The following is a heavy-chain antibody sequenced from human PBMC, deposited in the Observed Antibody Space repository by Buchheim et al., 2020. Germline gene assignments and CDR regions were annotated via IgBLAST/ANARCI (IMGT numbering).Heavy chain of an antibody. V-gene: IGHV3-33*03. CDR2: VWSGGTGK. CDR3: TRGFRYAGYGDY. J-gene: IGHJ4*02. D-gene: IGHD5-12*01. CDR1: GFIFGDYT. Sequence: QVQLMESGGGVVQPGGSLRLSCAASGFIFGDYTMYWVRQAPGKGLEWVGVVWSGGTGKYYADSVKGRFTISRDNAKNTLYLQMNSLRAEDTAVYYCTRGFRYAGYGDYWGQGTL.